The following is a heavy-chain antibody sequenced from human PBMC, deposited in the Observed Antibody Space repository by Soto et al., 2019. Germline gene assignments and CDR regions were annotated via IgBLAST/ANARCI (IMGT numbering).Heavy chain of an antibody. D-gene: IGHD3-22*01. CDR3: AHYDSGGTYFQH. V-gene: IGHV4-59*01. Sequence: QVQLQESGPGLVKPSETLSLTCTVSGGSISSYYWSWIRQPPGKGLEWIGYIYYSGSTNYNPSLMSRVTIAVDTSKNQFSLKLSSVTAADTAVYYCAHYDSGGTYFQHWGQGTLVTVSS. J-gene: IGHJ1*01. CDR1: GGSISSYY. CDR2: IYYSGST.